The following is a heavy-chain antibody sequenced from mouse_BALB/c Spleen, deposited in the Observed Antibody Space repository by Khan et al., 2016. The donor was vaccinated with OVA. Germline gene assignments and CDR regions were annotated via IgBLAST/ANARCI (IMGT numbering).Heavy chain of an antibody. CDR3: ARDGSRYNYAMDY. Sequence: VQLKESGPGLVKPSQSLSLTCTVTGYSITSDYAWNWIRQFPGNTLEWMGYISYSGSTNYNPSLKSRISITRDTSKNQFILQLNSVTTGDTATYYCARDGSRYNYAMDYWGQGTSVTVSS. CDR1: GYSITSDYA. D-gene: IGHD2-3*01. J-gene: IGHJ4*01. V-gene: IGHV3-2*02. CDR2: ISYSGST.